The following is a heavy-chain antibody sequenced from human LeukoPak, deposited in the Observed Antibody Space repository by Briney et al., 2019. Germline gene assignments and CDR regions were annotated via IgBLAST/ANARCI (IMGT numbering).Heavy chain of an antibody. CDR2: ISGSGGST. V-gene: IGHV3-23*01. CDR3: AKGSISTSRYYFDY. CDR1: GFTFSSYA. D-gene: IGHD2-2*01. J-gene: IGHJ4*02. Sequence: GGSLRLSCAASGFTFSSYAMSWVRQAPGKGLEWVSGISGSGGSTYYPDSVKGRFTISRDNSKNTLYLQMNSLRAEDTAVYYCAKGSISTSRYYFDYWGQGTLVTVSS.